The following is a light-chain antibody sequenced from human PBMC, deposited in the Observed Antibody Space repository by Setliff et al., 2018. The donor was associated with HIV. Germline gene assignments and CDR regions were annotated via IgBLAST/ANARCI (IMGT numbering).Light chain of an antibody. J-gene: IGLJ1*01. CDR1: SSDIGSWNF. V-gene: IGLV2-14*03. Sequence: QSALTQPASVSGSPGQSITISCTGTSSDIGSWNFVSWYQQYPDKAPKVMIYEVSKRPSGVSNRFSGSKSGYTAFMTISGLQTEDEADYYCSSYATDRDLVKFGTGTQLTVL. CDR3: SSYATDRDLVK. CDR2: EVS.